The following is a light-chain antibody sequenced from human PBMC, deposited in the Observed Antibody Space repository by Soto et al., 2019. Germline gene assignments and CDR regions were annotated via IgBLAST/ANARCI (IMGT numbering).Light chain of an antibody. CDR1: QSVSSNF. CDR2: GAS. J-gene: IGKJ5*01. CDR3: QHYGAAPIT. V-gene: IGKV3-20*01. Sequence: EIVLTQSPGTLSLSPGERAALSCRASQSVSSNFLAWYQQKPGQAPRLLIYGASNRATGIPDRFSGSGSGTDFTLTISRLEPEDFALYYCQHYGAAPITFGQGTRLEI.